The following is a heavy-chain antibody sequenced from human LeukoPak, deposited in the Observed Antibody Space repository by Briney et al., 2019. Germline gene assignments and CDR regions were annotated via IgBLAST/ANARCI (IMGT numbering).Heavy chain of an antibody. D-gene: IGHD5-24*01. CDR3: ATRRDGYNNWYFDL. J-gene: IGHJ2*01. V-gene: IGHV4-59*01. CDR2: IYYSGST. CDR1: GASISSYY. Sequence: SETLSLTCTVSGASISSYYWSWIRQPPGKGLEWIGYIYYSGSTNYDPSLKSRITISVDTSKNQLSLKMSSVTAADTAVYYCATRRDGYNNWYFDLWGRGTLVTVSA.